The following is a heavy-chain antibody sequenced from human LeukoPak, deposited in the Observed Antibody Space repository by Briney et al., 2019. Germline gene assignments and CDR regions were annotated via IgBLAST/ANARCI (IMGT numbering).Heavy chain of an antibody. CDR3: VPLLWFGSPPYGMDV. CDR1: GFTFSSYA. D-gene: IGHD3-10*01. CDR2: ISGSGGST. Sequence: PGGSLRLSCAASGFTFSSYAMSWVRQAPGKGLEWVSAISGSGGSTYYADSVKGRFTISRDNSKNTLYLQMNSLRAEDTAVYYCVPLLWFGSPPYGMDVWSQGTTVTVSS. J-gene: IGHJ6*02. V-gene: IGHV3-23*01.